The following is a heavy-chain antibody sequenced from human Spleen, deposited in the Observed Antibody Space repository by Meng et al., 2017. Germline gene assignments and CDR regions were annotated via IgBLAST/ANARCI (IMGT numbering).Heavy chain of an antibody. CDR3: VSSSGWVRTGFDH. J-gene: IGHJ5*02. V-gene: IGHV4-39*01. CDR1: VGSITTNNYY. Sequence: LQLQELGPGLVSPSKTLPFTCTVSVGSITTNNYYWGWIRQPPGKGLDYFGSVHHSESTYYHPNLKSRLTISVDTSKSQFSLKLTSVTAADTAVYYCVSSSGWVRTGFDHWGQGTLVTVSS. D-gene: IGHD6-19*01. CDR2: VHHSEST.